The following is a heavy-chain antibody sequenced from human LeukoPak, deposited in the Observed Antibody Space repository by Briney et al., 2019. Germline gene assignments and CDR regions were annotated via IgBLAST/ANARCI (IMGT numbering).Heavy chain of an antibody. CDR3: AKLGYYYDSSLPAHYYYGMDV. Sequence: GGSLRLSCAASGFTFSSYGMHWVRQAPGKGLEWVAVISYDGSNKYYADSVKGRFTISRDNSKNTLYLQMNSLRAEDTAVYYCAKLGYYYDSSLPAHYYYGMDVWGQGTTVTVPS. J-gene: IGHJ6*02. CDR1: GFTFSSYG. V-gene: IGHV3-30*18. CDR2: ISYDGSNK. D-gene: IGHD3-22*01.